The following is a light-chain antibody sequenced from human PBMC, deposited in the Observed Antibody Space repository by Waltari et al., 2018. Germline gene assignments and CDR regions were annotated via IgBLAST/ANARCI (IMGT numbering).Light chain of an antibody. J-gene: IGKJ4*01. CDR3: QQYYASLLT. CDR2: WAS. CDR1: QSVLYTYDNKHY. V-gene: IGKV4-1*01. Sequence: DIVMTQSPDSLAVSLGERATIKCKSTQSVLYTYDNKHYLAWYQQKPGQPPKVLISWASTRESGVPDSFSGSGSGSDFTLTISSLQAEDVAVYYCQQYYASLLTFGGGTKVEIK.